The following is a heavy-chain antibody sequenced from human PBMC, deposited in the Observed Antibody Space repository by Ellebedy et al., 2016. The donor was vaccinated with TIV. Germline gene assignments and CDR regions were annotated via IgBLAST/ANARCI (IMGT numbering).Heavy chain of an antibody. CDR3: ARVGDRRWLQWPDAFDI. J-gene: IGHJ3*02. V-gene: IGHV3-30-3*01. CDR1: GFTFSSYA. Sequence: GGSLRLSXAASGFTFSSYAMHWVRQAPGKGLEWVAVISYDGSNKYYADSVKGRFTISRDNSKNTLYLQMNSLRAEDTAVYYCARVGDRRWLQWPDAFDIWGQGTMVTVSS. CDR2: ISYDGSNK. D-gene: IGHD5-24*01.